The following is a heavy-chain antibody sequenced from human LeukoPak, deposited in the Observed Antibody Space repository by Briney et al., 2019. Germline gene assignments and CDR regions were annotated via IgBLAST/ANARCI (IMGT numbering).Heavy chain of an antibody. D-gene: IGHD1-14*01. Sequence: ASVKVSCKASGYTFSNYGISWVRQAPGQGLEWMGWVSGYNGDTNFAQNFQGRVAMTTDASTSTAYMELRSLRSDDTAVYYCARERKVEYNKSDYWGQGTLVTVAS. CDR3: ARERKVEYNKSDY. J-gene: IGHJ4*02. CDR2: VSGYNGDT. V-gene: IGHV1-18*01. CDR1: GYTFSNYG.